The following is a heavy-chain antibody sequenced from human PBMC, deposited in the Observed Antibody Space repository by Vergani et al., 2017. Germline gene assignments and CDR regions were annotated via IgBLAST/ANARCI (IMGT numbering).Heavy chain of an antibody. V-gene: IGHV4-34*01. D-gene: IGHD4-11*01. CDR3: ARVNTETNCYIYYYYYVDV. CDR1: GGSFTSYY. Sequence: QVQLQQWGGGLLKPSETLSLTCVVNGGSFTSYYWTWIRQSPGEGLEWVGDIDHTGRPDYNPSLKSRPTMSVDKSRNQFSLTLNSVTATDTAIYFCARVNTETNCYIYYYYYVDVWGQATAVTVS. J-gene: IGHJ6*03. CDR2: IDHTGRP.